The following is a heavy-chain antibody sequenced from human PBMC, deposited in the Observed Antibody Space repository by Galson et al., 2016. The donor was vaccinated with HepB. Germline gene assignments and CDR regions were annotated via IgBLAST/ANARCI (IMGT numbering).Heavy chain of an antibody. J-gene: IGHJ6*04. CDR3: ARGAAAGMGYYYYYGMDV. Sequence: SVKVSCKASGGTFSSYAISWVRQAPGQGLVWMGGIIPIFGTANYAQKFQGRVTITADESTSTAYMELSSLRSEDTAVYYCARGAAAGMGYYYYYGMDVWGKGTTVTVSS. CDR1: GGTFSSYA. CDR2: IIPIFGTA. D-gene: IGHD6-13*01. V-gene: IGHV1-69*13.